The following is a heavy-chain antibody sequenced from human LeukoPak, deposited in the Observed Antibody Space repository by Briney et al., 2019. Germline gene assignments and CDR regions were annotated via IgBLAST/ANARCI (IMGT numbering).Heavy chain of an antibody. CDR2: INHSGST. CDR3: ARVAYDSSGYYYCFDY. J-gene: IGHJ4*02. D-gene: IGHD3-22*01. V-gene: IGHV4-34*01. Sequence: SETLSLTCAVYGGSFSGYYWSWIRQPPGKGLEWIGEINHSGSTNYNPSLKSRVTISVDTSKNQFSLKLSSVTAADTAVYYCARVAYDSSGYYYCFDYWGQGTLVTVSS. CDR1: GGSFSGYY.